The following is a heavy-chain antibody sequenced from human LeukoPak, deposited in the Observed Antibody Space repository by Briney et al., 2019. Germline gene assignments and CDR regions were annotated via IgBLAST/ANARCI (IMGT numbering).Heavy chain of an antibody. CDR2: MDPVIGCT. J-gene: IGHJ5*02. D-gene: IGHD2-15*01. Sequence: SVTVSCKASGYTFTAFYIHWVRPAPGQGIEWMGWMDPVIGCTNYAHRCQDRVTRARDSSILTAYMQLSSLRSDDTADTAVYHCARGVGSSWLDPWGQGTLVTVYS. CDR1: GYTFTAFY. CDR3: ARGVGSSWLDP. V-gene: IGHV1-2*07.